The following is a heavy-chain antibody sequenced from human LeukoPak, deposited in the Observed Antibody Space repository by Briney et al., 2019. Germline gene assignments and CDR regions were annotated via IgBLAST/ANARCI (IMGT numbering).Heavy chain of an antibody. CDR3: AREISRGIVATETTSHFDY. CDR1: GYTFTSYG. D-gene: IGHD5-12*01. J-gene: IGHJ4*02. V-gene: IGHV1-18*01. CDR2: ISAYNGNT. Sequence: ASVKVSCKASGYTFTSYGISWVRQAPGQGLEWMGWISAYNGNTNYAQKLQGRVTMTTHTSTSTAYMELRSLRSDDTAVYYCAREISRGIVATETTSHFDYWGQGTLVTVSS.